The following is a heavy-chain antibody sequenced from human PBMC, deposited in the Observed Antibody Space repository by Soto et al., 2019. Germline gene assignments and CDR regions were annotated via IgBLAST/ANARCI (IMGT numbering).Heavy chain of an antibody. Sequence: GGSLRLSCAASGFTFSSYAMSWVRQAPGKGLEWVSAISGSGGSTYYADSVKGRFTISRDNSKNTLYLQMNSLRAEDTAVYYCAKDPPFDIVVVPAASRSDGWFDPWGQGTLVTSPQ. V-gene: IGHV3-23*01. D-gene: IGHD2-2*01. CDR1: GFTFSSYA. CDR3: AKDPPFDIVVVPAASRSDGWFDP. J-gene: IGHJ5*02. CDR2: ISGSGGST.